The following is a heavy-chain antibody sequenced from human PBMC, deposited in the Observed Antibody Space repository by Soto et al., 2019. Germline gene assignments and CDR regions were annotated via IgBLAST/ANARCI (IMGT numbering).Heavy chain of an antibody. Sequence: QVQRVESGGGLVKPGGSLRLSCAASGFTFSDYYMNLIRQAPGKGLEWVSYISSSSSYTNYADSVKGRFTISRDNAKNSLYQQMNRLRAEDTAVYYCARDSVYYGDHEVTYFDYWGQGNLVTVSS. D-gene: IGHD4-17*01. J-gene: IGHJ4*02. V-gene: IGHV3-11*05. CDR3: ARDSVYYGDHEVTYFDY. CDR2: ISSSSSYT. CDR1: GFTFSDYY.